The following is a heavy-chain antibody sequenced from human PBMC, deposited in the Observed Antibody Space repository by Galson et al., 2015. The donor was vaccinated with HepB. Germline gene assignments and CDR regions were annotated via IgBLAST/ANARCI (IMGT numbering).Heavy chain of an antibody. CDR3: ATLIAVAGLDY. Sequence: SLRLSCAASGFTFSSHAMSWVRQAPGKGLEWVSAISGSGGSTYYADSVKGRFTISRDDSKNTLYLQMNSLRAEDTAVYYCATLIAVAGLDYWGQGTLVTVSS. V-gene: IGHV3-23*01. CDR2: ISGSGGST. CDR1: GFTFSSHA. J-gene: IGHJ4*02. D-gene: IGHD6-19*01.